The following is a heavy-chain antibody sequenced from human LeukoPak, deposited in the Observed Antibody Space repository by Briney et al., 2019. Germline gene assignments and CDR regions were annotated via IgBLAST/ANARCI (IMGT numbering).Heavy chain of an antibody. CDR2: MNPNSGNT. V-gene: IGHV1-8*03. Sequence: ASVKVSCKASGYTFTSYDINWVRQATGQGLEWMGWMNPNSGNTGYAQKFQGRVTITRNTSISTAYMELSSLRSEDTAVYYCARAVRSLGAFDYWGQGTLVTVSS. D-gene: IGHD3-16*01. CDR1: GYTFTSYD. CDR3: ARAVRSLGAFDY. J-gene: IGHJ4*02.